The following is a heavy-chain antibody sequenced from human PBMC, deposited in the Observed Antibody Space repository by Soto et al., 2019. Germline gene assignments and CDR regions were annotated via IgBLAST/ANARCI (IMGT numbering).Heavy chain of an antibody. CDR2: INAGNGNT. CDR1: GYTFTSYA. Sequence: ASVKVSCKASGYTFTSYAMHWVRQAPGQRLEWMGWINAGNGNTKYSQKFQGRVTITRDTSASTAYMELSSLRSEDTAVYYCATAYYDFWSGYYSTTDWGHGTLVTVSS. V-gene: IGHV1-3*01. J-gene: IGHJ4*01. D-gene: IGHD3-3*01. CDR3: ATAYYDFWSGYYSTTD.